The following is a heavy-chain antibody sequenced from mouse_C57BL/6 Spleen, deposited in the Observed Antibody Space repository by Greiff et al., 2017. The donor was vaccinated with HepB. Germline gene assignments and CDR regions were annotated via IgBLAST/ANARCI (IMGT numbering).Heavy chain of an antibody. V-gene: IGHV3-6*01. J-gene: IGHJ2*01. CDR1: GYSITSGYY. CDR2: ISYDGSN. Sequence: EVKLQESGPGLVKPSQSLSLTCSVTGYSITSGYYWNWIRQFPGNKLEWMGYISYDGSNNYNPSLKNRISITRDTSKNQFFLKLNSVTTEDTATYYCARDGGYYVHFDYWGQGTTLTVSS. CDR3: ARDGGYYVHFDY. D-gene: IGHD2-3*01.